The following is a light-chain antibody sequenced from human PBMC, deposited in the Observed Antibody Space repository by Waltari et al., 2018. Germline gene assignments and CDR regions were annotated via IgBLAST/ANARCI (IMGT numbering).Light chain of an antibody. CDR1: HSAAAASDS. J-gene: IGLJ2*01. CDR3: SSQTLDGVVL. Sequence: QSALTQPASVSGSPGQSITISCSGIHSAAAASDSVSWYQHHPGEAPQVIIYDVTNRPSGVSDRFSASKSANRAFLTISGLQPDDEGDYYCSSQTLDGVVLFGGGTKLTVL. V-gene: IGLV2-14*03. CDR2: DVT.